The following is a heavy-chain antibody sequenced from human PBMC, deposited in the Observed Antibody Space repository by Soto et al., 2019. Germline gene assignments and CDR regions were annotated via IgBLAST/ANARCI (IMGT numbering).Heavy chain of an antibody. CDR3: ARAYLEEGLWFGELFSAFDI. CDR1: GGSISSGGYY. J-gene: IGHJ3*02. V-gene: IGHV4-31*03. Sequence: SETLSLTCTVSGGSISSGGYYWSWIRQHPGKGLEWIGYIYYSGSTYYNPYLKSRVTITVDTSKNQFSLKLSSVTAADTAVYYCARAYLEEGLWFGELFSAFDIWGQGTMVTVSS. D-gene: IGHD3-10*01. CDR2: IYYSGST.